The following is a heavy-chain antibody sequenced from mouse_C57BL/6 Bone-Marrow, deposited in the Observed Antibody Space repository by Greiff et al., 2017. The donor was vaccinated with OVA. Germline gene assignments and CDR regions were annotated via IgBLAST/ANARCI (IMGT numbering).Heavy chain of an antibody. CDR1: GYTFTSYW. V-gene: IGHV1-61*01. CDR2: IYPSDSET. J-gene: IGHJ3*01. CDR3: ARSRAYYSNFSFAY. D-gene: IGHD2-5*01. Sequence: QVQLQQSGAELVRPGSSVKLSCKASGYTFTSYWMDWVKQRPGQGLEWIGNIYPSDSETHYNQKFKDKATLTVDKSSSTAYMQLSSLTSEDSAVYYCARSRAYYSNFSFAYWGQGTLVTVSA.